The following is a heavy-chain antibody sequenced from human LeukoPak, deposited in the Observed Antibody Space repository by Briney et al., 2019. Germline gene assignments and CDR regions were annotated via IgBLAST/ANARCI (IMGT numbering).Heavy chain of an antibody. CDR1: GYSISSGYY. Sequence: SETLSLTCTVSGYSISSGYYWGWIRQPPGKGLEWIGSIYHSGSTYYNPSLKSRVTISVDTSKNQFSLKLSSVTAADTAVYYCANQINSDYDFWSGPRAYYYYMDVWGKGTTVTVSS. J-gene: IGHJ6*03. CDR3: ANQINSDYDFWSGPRAYYYYMDV. V-gene: IGHV4-38-2*02. D-gene: IGHD3-3*01. CDR2: IYHSGST.